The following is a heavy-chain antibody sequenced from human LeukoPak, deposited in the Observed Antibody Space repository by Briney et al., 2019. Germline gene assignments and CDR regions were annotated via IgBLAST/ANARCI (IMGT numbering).Heavy chain of an antibody. V-gene: IGHV3-30*18. CDR2: ISYDGNKK. D-gene: IGHD3-10*01. J-gene: IGHJ4*02. Sequence: PGGSLRLSCAASGFTFSSYGMHWVRQAPGKGLEWVAVISYDGNKKYYADSVKGRFTISRDNSKNMLYLQMNSLRAEDTAVFYCAKDSGHYYGSGNYLDYWGQGTLVTVSS. CDR3: AKDSGHYYGSGNYLDY. CDR1: GFTFSSYG.